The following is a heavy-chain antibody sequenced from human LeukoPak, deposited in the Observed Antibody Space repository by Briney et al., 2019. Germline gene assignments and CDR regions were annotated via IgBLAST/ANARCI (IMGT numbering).Heavy chain of an antibody. CDR3: ARLTYYDILTGYDPGAFDI. Sequence: GESLKISCKGSGYSFTSYWIGWMRQMPGKGLEWMGIIYPGDSDTRCSPSFQGQVTISADKSISTAYLQWSSLKASDTAMYYCARLTYYDILTGYDPGAFDIWGQGTMVTVSS. V-gene: IGHV5-51*01. J-gene: IGHJ3*02. CDR2: IYPGDSDT. D-gene: IGHD3-9*01. CDR1: GYSFTSYW.